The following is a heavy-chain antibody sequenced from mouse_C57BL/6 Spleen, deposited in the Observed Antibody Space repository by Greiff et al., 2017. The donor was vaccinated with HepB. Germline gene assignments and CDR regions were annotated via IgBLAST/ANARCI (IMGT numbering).Heavy chain of an antibody. CDR3: ARRTGSCLDY. V-gene: IGHV1-52*01. CDR2: IDPSDSET. CDR1: GYTFTSYW. Sequence: QVQLQQSGAELVRPGSSVKLSCKASGYTFTSYWMHWVKQRPIQGLEWIGNIDPSDSETHYNQKFKDKATLTVDKSSSTAYMQLSSLTSEDSAVYYCARRTGSCLDYWGQGTTLTVSS. J-gene: IGHJ2*01.